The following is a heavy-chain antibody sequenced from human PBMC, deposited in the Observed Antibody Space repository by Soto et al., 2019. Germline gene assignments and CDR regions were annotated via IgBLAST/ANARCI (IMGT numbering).Heavy chain of an antibody. CDR2: INHSGST. Sequence: QVQLQQWGAGLLKPSETLSLTCAVYGGSFSGYYWSWIRQPPGKGLEWIGEINHSGSTNYNPSLKGRVTISVDTSKNQFSLKLSSGNAADPAVYYGASRITGTKGFWFDPWGQGTLVTVSS. D-gene: IGHD1-7*01. CDR3: ASRITGTKGFWFDP. J-gene: IGHJ5*02. V-gene: IGHV4-34*01. CDR1: GGSFSGYY.